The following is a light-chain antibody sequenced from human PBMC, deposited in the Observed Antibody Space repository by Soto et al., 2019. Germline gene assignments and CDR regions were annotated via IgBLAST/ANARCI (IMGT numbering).Light chain of an antibody. CDR3: QQYYSTPYT. Sequence: DIVMTQSPDSLAVSLGERATINCKSSQSVLYSSNNKNYLAWYQQKSGQPPKLLIYWASTRESGVPDRFSGSGSGTEFTLTISSLQAEDVAVYYCQQYYSTPYTFGQGTKLEIK. CDR2: WAS. CDR1: QSVLYSSNNKNY. V-gene: IGKV4-1*01. J-gene: IGKJ2*01.